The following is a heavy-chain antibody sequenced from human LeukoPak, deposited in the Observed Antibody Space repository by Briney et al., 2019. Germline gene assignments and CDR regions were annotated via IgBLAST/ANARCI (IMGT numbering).Heavy chain of an antibody. CDR3: ARDRGWELLYYFDY. D-gene: IGHD1-26*01. J-gene: IGHJ4*02. V-gene: IGHV4-61*02. Sequence: SETLSLTCTVSGGSISSGSYYWSWIRQPAGKGLEWIGRIYTSESTNYNPSLKSRVTISVDTSKNQFSLKLSSVTAADTAVYYCARDRGWELLYYFDYWGQGTLVTVSS. CDR2: IYTSEST. CDR1: GGSISSGSYY.